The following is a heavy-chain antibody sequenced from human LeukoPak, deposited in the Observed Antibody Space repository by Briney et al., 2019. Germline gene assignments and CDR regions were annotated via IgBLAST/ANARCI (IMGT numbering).Heavy chain of an antibody. V-gene: IGHV3-23*01. J-gene: IGHJ4*02. CDR1: GFTFSSYA. CDR3: AKDANYYYDGSGYWPH. CDR2: ISGSGGST. D-gene: IGHD3-22*01. Sequence: GGSLRLSCAASGFTFSSYAMSWVRQAPGKGLEWVSAISGSGGSTYYADSAKGRFTISRDDSKNTLYLQMNSLRAEDTAAYYCAKDANYYYDGSGYWPHWGQGTLVTVSS.